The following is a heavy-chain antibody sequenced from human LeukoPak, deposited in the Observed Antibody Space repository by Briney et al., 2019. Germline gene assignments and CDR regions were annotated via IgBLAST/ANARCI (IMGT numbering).Heavy chain of an antibody. J-gene: IGHJ5*02. CDR1: GGSFSGYY. D-gene: IGHD2-2*01. V-gene: IGHV4-34*01. Sequence: SETLSLTCAVYGGSFSGYYWSWIRQPPGKGLEWIGEINHSGSTNYNPSLKSRVTISVDTSKNQFSLKLSSVTAADTAVYYCARGNIVVVPAANPRFDPWGQGTLVTVPS. CDR3: ARGNIVVVPAANPRFDP. CDR2: INHSGST.